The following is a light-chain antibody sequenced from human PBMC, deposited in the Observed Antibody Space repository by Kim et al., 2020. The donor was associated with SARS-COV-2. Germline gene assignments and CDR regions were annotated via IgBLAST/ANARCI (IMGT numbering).Light chain of an antibody. CDR2: EVS. CDR1: SSDVGAYNL. V-gene: IGLV2-23*02. Sequence: GQSITICCTGTSSDVGAYNLVSWYQQTPGKAPKLMIYEVSKRPSGVPNRFSGSTSGNTASLTISGLQAEDEADDYCCSYAGSSTFVFGTGTKVTVL. CDR3: CSYAGSSTFV. J-gene: IGLJ1*01.